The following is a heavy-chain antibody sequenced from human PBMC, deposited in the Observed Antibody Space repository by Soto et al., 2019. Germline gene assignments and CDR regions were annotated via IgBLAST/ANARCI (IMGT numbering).Heavy chain of an antibody. CDR1: GGSISTGAHY. CDR2: IYYSGST. CDR3: ARETYYYDSSGYYEARDYYYGMDV. J-gene: IGHJ6*02. V-gene: IGHV4-31*03. D-gene: IGHD3-22*01. Sequence: SETLSLTRTVSGGSISTGAHYWSWIRQHPGKGLEWIGYIYYSGSTYYNPSLKSRVTISVDTSKNQFSLKLSSVTAADTAVYYCARETYYYDSSGYYEARDYYYGMDVWGQGTTVT.